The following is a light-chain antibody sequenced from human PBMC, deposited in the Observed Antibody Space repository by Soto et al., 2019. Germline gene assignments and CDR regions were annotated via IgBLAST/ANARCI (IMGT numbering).Light chain of an antibody. V-gene: IGLV2-11*01. CDR3: CSYAGSYTFHYV. CDR2: DVS. J-gene: IGLJ1*01. Sequence: QSVLTQPHSVSGSPGQSVTISCTGTSSDVGGYNYVSWYQQHPGKAPKLMIYDVSKRPSGVPDRFSGSKSGNTASLTISGLQAEDEADYYCCSYAGSYTFHYVFGTGTKVTVL. CDR1: SSDVGGYNY.